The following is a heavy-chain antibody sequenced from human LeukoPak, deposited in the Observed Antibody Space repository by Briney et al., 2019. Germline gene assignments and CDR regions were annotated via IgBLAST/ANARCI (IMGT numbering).Heavy chain of an antibody. Sequence: GGSLRLSCAASGFTVSSNYMSWVRQAPGKGLEWVSVIYSGGSTYYADSVKGRFTISRDNSKNTLYLQMNSLRAEDTAVYYCARDRGSGGSCPACPFDYWGQGTLVTVSS. D-gene: IGHD2-15*01. CDR3: ARDRGSGGSCPACPFDY. V-gene: IGHV3-53*01. CDR2: IYSGGST. CDR1: GFTVSSNY. J-gene: IGHJ4*02.